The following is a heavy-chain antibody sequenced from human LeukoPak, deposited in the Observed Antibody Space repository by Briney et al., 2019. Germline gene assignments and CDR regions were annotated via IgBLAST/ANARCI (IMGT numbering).Heavy chain of an antibody. Sequence: GESLKISCQASGYSFTNYWIGWVRQMPGKGLEWMGIIYPGDSDTRYSPSFQGQVTIPADKSISTAYLHWSSLKASDTAMYYCGRLSNGDVAFDVWGQGTMVTVSS. CDR3: GRLSNGDVAFDV. V-gene: IGHV5-51*01. D-gene: IGHD7-27*01. CDR2: IYPGDSDT. CDR1: GYSFTNYW. J-gene: IGHJ3*01.